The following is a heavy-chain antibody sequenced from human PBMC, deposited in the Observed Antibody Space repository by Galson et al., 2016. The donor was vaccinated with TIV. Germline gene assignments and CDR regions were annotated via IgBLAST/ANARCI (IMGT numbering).Heavy chain of an antibody. CDR2: INPIFGTA. V-gene: IGHV1-69*06. Sequence: SVKVSCKASGGIFSNFVISWVRQAPGQGLEWMGSINPIFGTANYAQKFQGRVTITADTSTSTFYMDLSSLRSEDTAVYYCAKDYSIFENSESFYADYDSFFDHWGHGTQVTVSS. J-gene: IGHJ4*01. CDR3: AKDYSIFENSESFYADYDSFFDH. D-gene: IGHD4-17*01. CDR1: GGIFSNFV.